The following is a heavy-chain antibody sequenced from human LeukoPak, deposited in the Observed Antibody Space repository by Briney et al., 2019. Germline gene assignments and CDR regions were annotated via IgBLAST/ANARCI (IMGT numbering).Heavy chain of an antibody. CDR1: GFTFSSYG. CDR2: ISYDGSNK. Sequence: PGRSLRLSCAASGFTFSSYGMHWVRQAPGKGLEWVAVISYDGSNKYYADSVKGRSTISRDNSKNTLYLQMNSLRAEDTAVYYCAKEGNDFWTRTPPFLWFDPWGQGTLVTVSS. V-gene: IGHV3-30*18. CDR3: AKEGNDFWTRTPPFLWFDP. J-gene: IGHJ5*02. D-gene: IGHD3-3*01.